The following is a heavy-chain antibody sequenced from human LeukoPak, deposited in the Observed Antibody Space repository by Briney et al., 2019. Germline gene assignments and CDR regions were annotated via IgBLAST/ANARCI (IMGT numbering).Heavy chain of an antibody. CDR2: IYTRGST. J-gene: IGHJ3*02. CDR3: ARGRYCSADICSGGDAFDI. D-gene: IGHD2-15*01. V-gene: IGHV4-4*07. CDR1: GGSINNYY. Sequence: SETLSLTCSVSGGSINNYYWSWIRRPAGKGLEWIGRIYTRGSTNYNPSLKSRVTMSVDTSKNQFSLKLSSVTAADTAVYYCARGRYCSADICSGGDAFDIWGQGTMVSVSS.